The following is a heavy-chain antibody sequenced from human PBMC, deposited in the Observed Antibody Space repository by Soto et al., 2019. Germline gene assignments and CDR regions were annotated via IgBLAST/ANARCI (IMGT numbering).Heavy chain of an antibody. CDR1: GYTFTSYA. CDR3: GRGSGSYYADY. Sequence: ASVKVSCKASGYTFTSYAMHWVRQAPGQRLEWMGWINAGNGNTKYSQKFQGRVTITRDTSASTAYMELSSLRSEDTAVYYCGRGSGSYYADYWGQGTLVTVSS. V-gene: IGHV1-3*01. J-gene: IGHJ4*02. CDR2: INAGNGNT. D-gene: IGHD3-10*01.